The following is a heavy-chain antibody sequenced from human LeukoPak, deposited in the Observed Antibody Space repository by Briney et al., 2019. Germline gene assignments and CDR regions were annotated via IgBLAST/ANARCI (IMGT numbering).Heavy chain of an antibody. Sequence: SQTLSLTCTVSGGSISSGSYYWSWIRQPAGKGLEWIGRIYTSGSTNYNPSLKSRVTISLDTSKNQFSLKLSSVTAADTAVYYCARHGGPYYYDSSGYYDYWGQGTLVTVSS. V-gene: IGHV4-61*02. CDR2: IYTSGST. CDR1: GGSISSGSYY. J-gene: IGHJ4*02. D-gene: IGHD3-22*01. CDR3: ARHGGPYYYDSSGYYDY.